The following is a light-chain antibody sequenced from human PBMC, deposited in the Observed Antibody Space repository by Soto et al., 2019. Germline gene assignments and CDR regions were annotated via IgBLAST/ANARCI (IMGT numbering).Light chain of an antibody. J-gene: IGKJ1*01. CDR3: QQYNNWPRT. CDR2: GAS. V-gene: IGKV3-20*01. CDR1: QSVSSSS. Sequence: EIVLTQSPGTLSLSPCSSAPVCXKASQSVSSSSLAWYQQKRGQAPRLLIHGASSRATGIPDRFSGSGSGTDFTLTISSLQSEDFAVYYCQQYNNWPRTFGQGTKVDIK.